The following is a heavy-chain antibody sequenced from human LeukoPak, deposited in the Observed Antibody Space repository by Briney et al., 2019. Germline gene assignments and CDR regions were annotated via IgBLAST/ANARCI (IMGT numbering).Heavy chain of an antibody. J-gene: IGHJ4*02. D-gene: IGHD3-22*01. Sequence: GGSLRLYCAASGFTFNTYWLHWVRQAPGKGLVWVSHINNDGSITNYADSVKGRFTISRDNAKNRLYLQMNSLRAEDTAVYYCARVVYFDSSGYRHFDYWGQGTLVTVSS. V-gene: IGHV3-74*01. CDR2: INNDGSIT. CDR1: GFTFNTYW. CDR3: ARVVYFDSSGYRHFDY.